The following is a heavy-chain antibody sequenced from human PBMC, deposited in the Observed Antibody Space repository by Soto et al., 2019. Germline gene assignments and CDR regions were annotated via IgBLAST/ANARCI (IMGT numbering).Heavy chain of an antibody. Sequence: EVQLVESGGGLVQPGGSLKLSCAASGFMFSGSAVHWVRQASGKGLEWVGRILSKAGNYATAYPASMKGRFTISRDDSENTAFLQMHSLKSEDTAVYYCIRGGSPYYYDYWGQGTLVAVSS. CDR3: IRGGSPYYYDY. J-gene: IGHJ4*02. CDR2: ILSKAGNYAT. V-gene: IGHV3-73*01. CDR1: GFMFSGSA.